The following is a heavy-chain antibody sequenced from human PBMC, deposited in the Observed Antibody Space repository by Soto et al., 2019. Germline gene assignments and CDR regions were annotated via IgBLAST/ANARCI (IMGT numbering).Heavy chain of an antibody. J-gene: IGHJ4*02. Sequence: EVQLLESGGGLVQPGGSLRLSCAASGFTFSSYAMSWVRQAPGKGLEWVSAISGSGGSTYYADSVKGRFTISRDNSKNTLYLQMNSLRAEDTAEYYCAKGFEYTRLVDYWGQGTLVTVSS. CDR2: ISGSGGST. V-gene: IGHV3-23*01. CDR1: GFTFSSYA. D-gene: IGHD6-6*01. CDR3: AKGFEYTRLVDY.